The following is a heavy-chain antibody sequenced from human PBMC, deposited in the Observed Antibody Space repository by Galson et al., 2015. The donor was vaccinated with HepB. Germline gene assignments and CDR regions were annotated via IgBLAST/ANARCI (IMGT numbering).Heavy chain of an antibody. CDR1: GFTFSSYE. V-gene: IGHV3-48*03. J-gene: IGHJ6*02. D-gene: IGHD6-13*01. Sequence: SLRLSCAASGFTFSSYEMNWVRQAPGKGLEWVSYISSSGSTIYYADSVKGRFTISRDNAKNSLYLQMNSLRAEDTAVYYCARDLRIQQLPGDYYYYGMDVWGQGTTVTVSS. CDR3: ARDLRIQQLPGDYYYYGMDV. CDR2: ISSSGSTI.